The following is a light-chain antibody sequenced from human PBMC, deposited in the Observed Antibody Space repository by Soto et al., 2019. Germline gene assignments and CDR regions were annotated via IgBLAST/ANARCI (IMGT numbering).Light chain of an antibody. CDR1: QGINNY. CDR3: QKYNSAPWT. J-gene: IGKJ1*01. CDR2: GAS. V-gene: IGKV1-27*01. Sequence: DIQMTQSPSSLSASLGDRVTITCRASQGINNYLAWYQQRPGKVPKLLISGASSLHSGVPSRVNGSGSGTDFTLTISSLQPEDVATYYGQKYNSAPWTFGQGTKIEIK.